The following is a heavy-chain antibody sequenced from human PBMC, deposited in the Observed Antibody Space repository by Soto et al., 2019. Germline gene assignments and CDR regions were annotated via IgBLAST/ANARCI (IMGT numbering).Heavy chain of an antibody. J-gene: IGHJ5*02. CDR2: ISSSGSTM. Sequence: PGGSLRLSCAASGYTFSDYDMSWIRQAPGKGLEWVSYISSSGSTMYYADSVKGRFTISRDNAKTSLFLQMNSLRAEDTAVYYCARGSRNWFDPWGQGTLVTVSS. V-gene: IGHV3-11*01. CDR1: GYTFSDYD. CDR3: ARGSRNWFDP.